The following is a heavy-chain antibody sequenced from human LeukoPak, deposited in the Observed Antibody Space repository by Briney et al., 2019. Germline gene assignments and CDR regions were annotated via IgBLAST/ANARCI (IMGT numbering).Heavy chain of an antibody. J-gene: IGHJ4*02. V-gene: IGHV4-30-4*07. D-gene: IGHD3-3*01. CDR2: IYYSGST. Sequence: SQTLSLTCAVSGGSISSGGYSWSWIRQPPGKGLEWIGYIYYSGSTNYNPSLKSRVTISVDTSKNQFSLKLSSVTAADTAVYYCARETLGDFWSGYGYYFDYWGQGTLVTVSS. CDR1: GGSISSGGYS. CDR3: ARETLGDFWSGYGYYFDY.